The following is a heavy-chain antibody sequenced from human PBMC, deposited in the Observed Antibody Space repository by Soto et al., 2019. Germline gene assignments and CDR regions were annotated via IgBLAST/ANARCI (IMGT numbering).Heavy chain of an antibody. CDR1: GYTLTELS. J-gene: IGHJ3*02. Sequence: GASVKVSCKVSGYTLTELSMHWVRQAPGKGLEWMGGFDPEDGETIYAQKFQGRVTMTEDTSTDTAYMELSSLRSEDTAVYYCATRDDSCSGGSCYSYYDAFYIWGQGKMVTVSS. D-gene: IGHD2-15*01. CDR2: FDPEDGET. CDR3: ATRDDSCSGGSCYSYYDAFYI. V-gene: IGHV1-24*01.